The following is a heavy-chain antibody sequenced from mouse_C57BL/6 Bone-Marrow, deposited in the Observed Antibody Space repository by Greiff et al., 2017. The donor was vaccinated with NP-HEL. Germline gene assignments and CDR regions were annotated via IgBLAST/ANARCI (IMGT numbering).Heavy chain of an antibody. Sequence: QVQLQQSGAELVRPGASVTLSCKASGYTFTDYEMHWVKQTPVHGLEWIGAIDPETGGTAFNQKFKGKAILTADKSSSTAYMELRSLTSEDSAVYYCTRGLAYWGQGTLVTVSA. CDR1: GYTFTDYE. CDR3: TRGLAY. J-gene: IGHJ3*01. CDR2: IDPETGGT. V-gene: IGHV1-15*01.